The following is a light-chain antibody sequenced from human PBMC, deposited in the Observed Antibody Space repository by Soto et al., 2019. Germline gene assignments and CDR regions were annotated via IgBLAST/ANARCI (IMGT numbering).Light chain of an antibody. CDR3: QQSYSTPSLT. V-gene: IGKV1-39*01. Sequence: MTQSPLSLPVTPGEPASISCRSSQSLLHSDGYNYLAWYQQKPGKAPKLLIYDASSLESGVPSRFSGSGSGTDFSLTISSLQPEDFATYYCQQSYSTPSLTFGGGTKVDIK. J-gene: IGKJ4*01. CDR1: QSLLHSDGYNY. CDR2: DAS.